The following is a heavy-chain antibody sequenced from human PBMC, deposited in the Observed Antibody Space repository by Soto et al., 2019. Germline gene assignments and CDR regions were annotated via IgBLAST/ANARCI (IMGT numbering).Heavy chain of an antibody. CDR3: AREEVGVTYDWFDP. CDR2: INHSGST. D-gene: IGHD2-21*02. V-gene: IGHV4-34*01. CDR1: GGSFSGYY. Sequence: QVQLQQWGAGLLKPSETLSLTCAVYGGSFSGYYWSWIRQPPGKGLEWIGEINHSGSTNYNPSLNGRVTISVDTSKNQFSLKLSSVTAADTAVYYCAREEVGVTYDWFDPWGQGNLVTVSS. J-gene: IGHJ5*02.